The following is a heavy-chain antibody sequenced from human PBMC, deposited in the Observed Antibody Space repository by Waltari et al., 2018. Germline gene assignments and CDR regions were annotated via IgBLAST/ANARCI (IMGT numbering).Heavy chain of an antibody. CDR2: IYTSGST. CDR1: GGSISSYY. CDR3: ARGSVATYYYGMDV. J-gene: IGHJ6*02. D-gene: IGHD5-12*01. V-gene: IGHV4-4*07. Sequence: QVQLQESGPGLVKPSETLSLTCTVPGGSISSYYWSWIRQPAGKGLEWMGRIYTSGSTNYNPSLKSRVTMSVDTSKNQFSLKLSSVTAADTAVYYCARGSVATYYYGMDVWGQGTTVTVSS.